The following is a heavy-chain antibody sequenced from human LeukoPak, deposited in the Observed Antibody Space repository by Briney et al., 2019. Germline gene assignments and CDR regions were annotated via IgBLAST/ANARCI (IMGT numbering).Heavy chain of an antibody. CDR1: GGSFSGYY. CDR3: ARRRCSGGSCYQNDAFDI. CDR2: INHSGST. J-gene: IGHJ3*02. Sequence: SETLSLTCAVYGGSFSGYYWSWIRQPPGKGLEWIGEINHSGSTNYNPSLKSRVTISVDTSKNQFSLKLSSVTAADTAVYYCARRRCSGGSCYQNDAFDIWGQGTMVTVSS. V-gene: IGHV4-34*01. D-gene: IGHD2-15*01.